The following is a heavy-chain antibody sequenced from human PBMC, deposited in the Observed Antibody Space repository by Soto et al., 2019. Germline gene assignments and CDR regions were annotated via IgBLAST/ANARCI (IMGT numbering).Heavy chain of an antibody. J-gene: IGHJ4*02. Sequence: ASVKVSCKASGYTFTSYGISWVRQAPGQGLEWMGWINAYNGNTNYAQNLQGRLTMTTDTSTSTAYMELSSLRSDDTAVYYCARDWFGVDYWGQGTLVTVSS. D-gene: IGHD3-16*01. CDR2: INAYNGNT. CDR1: GYTFTSYG. CDR3: ARDWFGVDY. V-gene: IGHV1-18*01.